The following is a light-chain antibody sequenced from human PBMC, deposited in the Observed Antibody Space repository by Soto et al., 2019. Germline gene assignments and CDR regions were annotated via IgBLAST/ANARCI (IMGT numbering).Light chain of an antibody. Sequence: DIQLTQSPSFLSASVGDRVTITCRASQGITTHLAWYQQKPGKAPNLLITAASTLHSGVPSRFSGSGSGTEFSLPISSLQPEDFATYYCQQLISYPLTFGGGTKVEIK. CDR1: QGITTH. J-gene: IGKJ4*01. CDR2: AAS. CDR3: QQLISYPLT. V-gene: IGKV1-9*01.